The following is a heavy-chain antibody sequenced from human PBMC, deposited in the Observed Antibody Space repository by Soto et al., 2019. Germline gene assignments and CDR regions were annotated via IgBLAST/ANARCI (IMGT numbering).Heavy chain of an antibody. CDR3: ARRPYCSCGSCYSNYYYGMDL. J-gene: IGHJ6*02. D-gene: IGHD2-15*01. V-gene: IGHV5-10-1*01. CDR1: GYSFTSYW. Sequence: GESLKISCKGSGYSFTSYWISWVRQMPGKGLEWMGRIDPSDSYTNYSPSFQGHVTISADKSISTAYLQWSSLKASDTAMYYCARRPYCSCGSCYSNYYYGMDLRGQGTTVTVSS. CDR2: IDPSDSYT.